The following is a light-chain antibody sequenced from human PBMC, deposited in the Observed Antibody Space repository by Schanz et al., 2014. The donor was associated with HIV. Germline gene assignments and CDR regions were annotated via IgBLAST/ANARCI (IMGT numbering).Light chain of an antibody. Sequence: EIVMTQSPATLSVSPGERATLSCRASQSVSSNLAWYKQKHGQAPRLLIFDASIRATGIPDRFSGSGSGTDFTLTISRLEPEDFAVYYCQHYGSSFGPGTKVDIK. CDR2: DAS. CDR3: QHYGSS. J-gene: IGKJ3*01. V-gene: IGKV3-20*01. CDR1: QSVSSN.